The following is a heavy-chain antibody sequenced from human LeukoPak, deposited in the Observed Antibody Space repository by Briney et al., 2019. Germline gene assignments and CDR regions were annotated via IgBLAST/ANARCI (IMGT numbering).Heavy chain of an antibody. CDR2: ISWNSGSA. CDR1: GFTFDDYS. J-gene: IGHJ4*02. Sequence: GGSLRLSCAASGFTFDDYSMHWVRQAPGKGLEWVSGISWNSGSAGYADPVKGRFTISRDSAKNSLYLQMNSLRTEDTALYYCAKDRTYSAYAALDYWGQGTLVTVSS. D-gene: IGHD5-12*01. V-gene: IGHV3-9*01. CDR3: AKDRTYSAYAALDY.